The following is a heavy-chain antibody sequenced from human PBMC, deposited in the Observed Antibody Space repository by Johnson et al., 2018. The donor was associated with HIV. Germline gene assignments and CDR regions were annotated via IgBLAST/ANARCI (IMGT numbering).Heavy chain of an antibody. J-gene: IGHJ3*01. V-gene: IGHV3-30*03. Sequence: QVQLVESGGGLIQPGGSLRLSCAVSGFIVSSNYMSWVRQAPGQGLEWVAVISFDGHNKHYGDSVRGLFTISRDNSKNTLSPQMNSLTTEDTAIYYCARGSLTDDSFADWGQGTMVLVSP. CDR1: GFIVSSNY. CDR3: ARGSLTDDSFAD. CDR2: ISFDGHNK. D-gene: IGHD2-8*01.